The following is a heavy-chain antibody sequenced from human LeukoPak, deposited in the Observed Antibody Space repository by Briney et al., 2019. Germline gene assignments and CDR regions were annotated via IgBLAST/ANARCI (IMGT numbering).Heavy chain of an antibody. CDR2: ISGGGGLT. V-gene: IGHV3-23*01. D-gene: IGHD3/OR15-3a*01. CDR1: GFSVSNNY. J-gene: IGHJ4*02. Sequence: GGSLRLSCVVSGFSVSNNYVSWVRQAPGKGLQWVAAISGGGGLTFYADSVKGRVTISRDNSRNTLFLQIDNLRGEDTARYFCARTEGPPLYYFDTWGQGTLVTVSS. CDR3: ARTEGPPLYYFDT.